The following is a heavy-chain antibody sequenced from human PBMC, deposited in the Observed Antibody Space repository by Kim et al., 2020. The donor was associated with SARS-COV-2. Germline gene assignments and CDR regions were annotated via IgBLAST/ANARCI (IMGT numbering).Heavy chain of an antibody. J-gene: IGHJ6*02. V-gene: IGHV3-9*01. CDR2: ISWNSGRI. CDR3: SKIRWDFTDYGMDV. Sequence: GGSLRLSCAASGFTFDDYAMHWVRQAPGKGREWVSGISWNSGRIGYVDSVKGRFTISRDNATNSLYLQMNSLRAEDTAVYYCSKIRWDFTDYGMDVWGQG. D-gene: IGHD2-8*02. CDR1: GFTFDDYA.